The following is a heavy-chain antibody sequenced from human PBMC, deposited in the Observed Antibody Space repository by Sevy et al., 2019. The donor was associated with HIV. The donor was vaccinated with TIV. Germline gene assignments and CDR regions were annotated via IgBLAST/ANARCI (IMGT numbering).Heavy chain of an antibody. D-gene: IGHD4-17*01. Sequence: GGSLRLSCVASGFTFSTYVMHWVRQAPGKGLEWVAVIWHDGSNEYYADSVKGRLTISRDNSKNTRYLQMNSLRVEDTAGYYCASEAGYGANSRPFDYWGQGTLVTVSS. CDR1: GFTFSTYV. J-gene: IGHJ4*02. CDR3: ASEAGYGANSRPFDY. CDR2: IWHDGSNE. V-gene: IGHV3-33*08.